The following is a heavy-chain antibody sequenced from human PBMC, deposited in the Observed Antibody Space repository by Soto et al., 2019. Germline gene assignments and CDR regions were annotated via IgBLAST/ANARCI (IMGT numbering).Heavy chain of an antibody. V-gene: IGHV6-1*01. D-gene: IGHD3-3*01. CDR3: ARVTIFGGDISPFDY. J-gene: IGHJ4*02. CDR1: GDSVSSNSAS. CDR2: TYYRTNWYK. Sequence: PSQTLSLTCAISGDSVSSNSASWDWIRQSPSRGLEWQGRTYYRTNWYKDYAVSVKSRITINTDTSKNQFYLQLNSVTPEDTAVYYCARVTIFGGDISPFDYWGQGTLVTVSS.